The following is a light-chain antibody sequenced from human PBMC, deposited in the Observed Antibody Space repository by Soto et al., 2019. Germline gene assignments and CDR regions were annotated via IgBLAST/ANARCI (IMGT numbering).Light chain of an antibody. J-gene: IGKJ3*01. CDR1: QTVAKN. CDR3: QQYNTWPPPSES. Sequence: EIVMTQSPAILSVSPGERATLSCRASQTVAKNLAWYQQKPGQPPRLLIYGASTRATGVPARFSGSGSGTEFTLTISSLQSEDFEIYYCQQYNTWPPPSESVGPGTKVDIK. CDR2: GAS. V-gene: IGKV3D-15*01.